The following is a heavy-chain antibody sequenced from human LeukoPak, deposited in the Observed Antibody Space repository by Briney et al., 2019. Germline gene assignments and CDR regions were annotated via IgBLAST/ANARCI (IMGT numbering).Heavy chain of an antibody. J-gene: IGHJ6*02. CDR1: GYTFTSYG. D-gene: IGHD6-13*01. Sequence: ASVKVSCKASGYTFTSYGISWVRQAPGQGLEWMGWISAYNGNTNYAQKLQGRVTMTTDASTSTAYMELRSLRSDDTAVYYCARDQQLGTSYGMDVWGQGTTVTVSS. V-gene: IGHV1-18*01. CDR3: ARDQQLGTSYGMDV. CDR2: ISAYNGNT.